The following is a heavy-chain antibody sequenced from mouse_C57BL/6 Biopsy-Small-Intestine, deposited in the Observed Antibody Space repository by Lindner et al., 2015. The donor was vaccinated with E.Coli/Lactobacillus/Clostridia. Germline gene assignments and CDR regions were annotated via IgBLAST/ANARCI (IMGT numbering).Heavy chain of an antibody. V-gene: IGHV1-66*01. CDR2: ISTHSGDT. Sequence: CKASGYGFTGYYMHWVRQAPGQGLEWMGWISTHSGDTYYAQKFQGRVTMTRDTSITTGYMELSSLTSDDTAVYYCARVGDGSKYELAFDTWGQGTMVTVSS. CDR1: GYGFTGYY. J-gene: IGHJ3*01. D-gene: IGHD2-14*01. CDR3: ARVGDGSKYELAFDT.